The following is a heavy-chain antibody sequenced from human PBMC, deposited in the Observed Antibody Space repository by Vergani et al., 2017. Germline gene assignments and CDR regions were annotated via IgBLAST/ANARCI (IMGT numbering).Heavy chain of an antibody. Sequence: QEQLLQSGGGVVQPGGSLRLSCIGSGYTFGHFDMHWVRQAPGKGLEWLTLIWYDGSIEYYADSVKGRFTISRDNSKNTLYLQMSSLRVEDTAVYYCARDIDSNYDAIDYWGRGTLVTVSS. CDR1: GYTFGHFD. CDR2: IWYDGSIE. D-gene: IGHD4-11*01. J-gene: IGHJ4*02. V-gene: IGHV3-33*01. CDR3: ARDIDSNYDAIDY.